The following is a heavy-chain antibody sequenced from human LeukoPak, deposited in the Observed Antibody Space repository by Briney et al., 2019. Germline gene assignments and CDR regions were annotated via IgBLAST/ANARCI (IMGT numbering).Heavy chain of an antibody. CDR3: ARDSFEGGGSYHLGGAAFDI. V-gene: IGHV3-30*04. J-gene: IGHJ3*02. Sequence: PGGSLRLSCAASGFTFSSYAMHWVRQAPGKGLEWVAVISYDGSNKYYADSVKGRFTISRDNSKNTLYLQMNSLRAEDTAVYYCARDSFEGGGSYHLGGAAFDIWGQGTMVTVSS. D-gene: IGHD1-26*01. CDR1: GFTFSSYA. CDR2: ISYDGSNK.